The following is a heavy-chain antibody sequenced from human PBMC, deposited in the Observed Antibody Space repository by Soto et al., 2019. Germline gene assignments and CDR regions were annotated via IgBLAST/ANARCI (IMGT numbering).Heavy chain of an antibody. CDR2: ISAYNGNT. CDR1: GYTFTSYG. V-gene: IGHV1-18*01. Sequence: ASVKVSCKASGYTFTSYGISWVRQAPGQGLEWMGWISAYNGNTNYAQKLQGRVTMTTDTSTSTAYMELRSLRSDDTAVYYCARGGASSEGATVTTEVDYWGQGTLVTVSS. D-gene: IGHD4-4*01. J-gene: IGHJ4*02. CDR3: ARGGASSEGATVTTEVDY.